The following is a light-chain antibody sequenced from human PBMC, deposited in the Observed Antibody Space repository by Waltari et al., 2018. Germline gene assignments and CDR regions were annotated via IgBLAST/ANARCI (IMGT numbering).Light chain of an antibody. CDR2: EVT. CDR3: CSYTSIGPVL. Sequence: QSALTQPASVSGSPGQSIAISCIGPSSDVGANNFLSWYQRHPGRAPKLMIHEVTKRPSGVSTRFSGSKSGNTASLTISGLQAEDEADYYCCSYTSIGPVLIGGGTKVTVL. V-gene: IGLV2-23*02. J-gene: IGLJ2*01. CDR1: SSDVGANNF.